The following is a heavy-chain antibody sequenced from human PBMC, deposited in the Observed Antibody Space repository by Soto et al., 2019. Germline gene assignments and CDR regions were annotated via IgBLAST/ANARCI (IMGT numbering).Heavy chain of an antibody. CDR2: IVPIFGKA. D-gene: IGHD3-10*01. J-gene: IGHJ4*02. CDR1: TFSDSV. Sequence: TFSDSVTSWVRQAPGQGLEWMGGIVPIFGKANLAEKFQDRVTITADESTSTAYMKLTSLRSEDTAVYYWARGRDGSNYYFDYWGQGTLVTVSS. CDR3: ARGRDGSNYYFDY. V-gene: IGHV1-69*01.